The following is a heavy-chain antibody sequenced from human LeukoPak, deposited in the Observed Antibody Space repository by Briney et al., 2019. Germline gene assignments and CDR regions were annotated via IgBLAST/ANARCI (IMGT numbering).Heavy chain of an antibody. CDR3: ARENDFEI. CDR1: GGSISSDH. V-gene: IGHV4-59*01. J-gene: IGHJ3*02. CDR2: IYYSGST. Sequence: SETLSLTCTVSGGSISSDHWNWIRQPPGKGLEWIGCIYYSGSTYYNPSLKSRVTISVDMSKSQFSLRLTSVTAADTAVYYCARENDFEIWGQGTLVTV.